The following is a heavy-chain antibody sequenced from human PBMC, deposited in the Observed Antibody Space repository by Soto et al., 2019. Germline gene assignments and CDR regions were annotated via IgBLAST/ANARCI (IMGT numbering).Heavy chain of an antibody. Sequence: QVQLQESGPGLVKPSQTLSLTCTVSGGSISSGGYYWSWIRQHPGKGLEWIGYIYYSGSTYYNPSLKSRVTIAVDTSKNQFSLKLSSATAADTAVYYCARVNSSSWYVDYYGMDVWGQGTTVTVSS. D-gene: IGHD6-13*01. CDR1: GGSISSGGYY. V-gene: IGHV4-31*03. J-gene: IGHJ6*02. CDR2: IYYSGST. CDR3: ARVNSSSWYVDYYGMDV.